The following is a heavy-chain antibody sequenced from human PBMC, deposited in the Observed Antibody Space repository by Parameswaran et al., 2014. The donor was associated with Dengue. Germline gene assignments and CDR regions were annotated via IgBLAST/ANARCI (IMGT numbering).Heavy chain of an antibody. CDR2: ISYDGSNK. J-gene: IGHJ4*02. V-gene: IGHV3-30-3*01. CDR1: GFTFSSYA. Sequence: QAGGSLRLSCAASGFTFSSYAMHWVRQAPGKGLEWVAVISYDGSNKYYADSVKGRFTISRDNSKNTLYLQMNSLRAEDTAVYYCAREASPYSSSWSYFDYWGQGTLVTVSS. D-gene: IGHD6-13*01. CDR3: AREASPYSSSWSYFDY.